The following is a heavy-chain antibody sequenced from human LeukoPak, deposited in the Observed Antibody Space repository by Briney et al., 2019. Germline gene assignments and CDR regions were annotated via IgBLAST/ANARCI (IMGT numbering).Heavy chain of an antibody. J-gene: IGHJ4*02. D-gene: IGHD5-12*01. CDR1: GFTFSNAW. Sequence: PGGSLRLSCAASGFTFSNAWMSWVGLAPGKGLEWVGRIKSKTDGGTTDYAAPVKGRFTISRDDSKNTLYLQMNSLKTEDTAVYYCTTDGYSGYDSLAPYWGQGTLVTVSS. CDR2: IKSKTDGGTT. V-gene: IGHV3-15*01. CDR3: TTDGYSGYDSLAPY.